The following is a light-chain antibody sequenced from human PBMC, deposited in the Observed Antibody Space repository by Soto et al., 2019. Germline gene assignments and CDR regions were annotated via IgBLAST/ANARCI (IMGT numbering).Light chain of an antibody. CDR1: QSISSW. CDR2: DVS. CDR3: QQYTNYPWT. V-gene: IGKV1-5*01. Sequence: DIQMTQSPPTLSASVGDRVTITCRASQSISSWLAWYQQRPGKAPNLLIYDVSSLESGVPSRFSGSGSGTEFTLPISSLQPDDFATYYCQQYTNYPWTFGQGPKVEIK. J-gene: IGKJ1*01.